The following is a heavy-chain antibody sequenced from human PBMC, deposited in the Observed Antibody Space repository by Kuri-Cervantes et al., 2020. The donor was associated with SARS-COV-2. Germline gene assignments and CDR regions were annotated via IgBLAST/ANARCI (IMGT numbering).Heavy chain of an antibody. V-gene: IGHV3-30*03. CDR3: TTEKHIVVVPAAIVSAIGFFDY. J-gene: IGHJ4*02. CDR2: ISYDGSNK. D-gene: IGHD2-2*01. CDR1: GFTFSSYG. Sequence: GESLKISCAASGFTFSSYGMHWVRQAPGKGLEWVAVISYDGSNKYYADSVKGRFTISRDNSKNTLYLQMNSLKTEDTAVYYCTTEKHIVVVPAAIVSAIGFFDYWGQGTLVTVSS.